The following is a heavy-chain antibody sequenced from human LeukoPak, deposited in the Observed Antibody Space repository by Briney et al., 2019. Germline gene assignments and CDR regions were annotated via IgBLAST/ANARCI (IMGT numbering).Heavy chain of an antibody. J-gene: IGHJ3*02. CDR3: RATYYDILTGYFAAFDI. CDR2: IYHSGST. V-gene: IGHV4-4*02. CDR1: GGSISSSNW. Sequence: SGTLSLTCAVSGGSISSSNWWSWVRQPPGKGLEWIGEIYHSGSTNYNPSLKSRVTISVDKSKNQFSLKLSSVTAADTAVYYCRATYYDILTGYFAAFDIWGQGTMVTVSS. D-gene: IGHD3-9*01.